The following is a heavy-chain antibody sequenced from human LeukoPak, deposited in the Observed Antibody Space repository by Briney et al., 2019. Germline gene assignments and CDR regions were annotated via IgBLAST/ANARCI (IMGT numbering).Heavy chain of an antibody. D-gene: IGHD5-24*01. V-gene: IGHV3-23*01. CDR1: GFTFSSYG. CDR2: ISGSGGST. CDR3: AKDSRDGYNHYFDY. J-gene: IGHJ4*02. Sequence: GGSLRLSCAASGFTFSSYGMSWVRQAPGKGLEWVSAISGSGGSTYYADSVKGRFTISRDNSKNTLYLQMNSLRAEDTAVYYCAKDSRDGYNHYFDYWGQGTLVTVSS.